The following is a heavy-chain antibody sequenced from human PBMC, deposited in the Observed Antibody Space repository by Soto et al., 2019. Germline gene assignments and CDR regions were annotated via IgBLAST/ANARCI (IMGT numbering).Heavy chain of an antibody. CDR3: AAHIHTGRPSSGWFDP. Sequence: PSETLSLTCAVSSGSISSGNWWTWVRQPPGKGLEWIGEIYHSGSTDYNPSLKSRVTISVDKSEKQFSLKLTSVTAADTAVYYCAAHIHTGRPSSGWFDPWGQGTLVTVSS. CDR1: SGSISSGNW. CDR2: IYHSGST. J-gene: IGHJ5*02. D-gene: IGHD2-21*01. V-gene: IGHV4-4*02.